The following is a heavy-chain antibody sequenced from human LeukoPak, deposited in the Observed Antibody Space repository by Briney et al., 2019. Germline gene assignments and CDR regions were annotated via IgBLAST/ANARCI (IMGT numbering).Heavy chain of an antibody. CDR3: AGDRVGDGNAYYFV. D-gene: IGHD3-10*02. J-gene: IGHJ4*02. CDR1: GFTISSYA. Sequence: GGSLRLSCAASGFTISSYAMSWVRQAPGKGLEWVSGTSGTGDSANYADSVKGRFTISRDTSKNTMYLQMNSLRAEDTAVYYCAGDRVGDGNAYYFVGGQGTLVAVSS. CDR2: TSGTGDSA. V-gene: IGHV3-23*01.